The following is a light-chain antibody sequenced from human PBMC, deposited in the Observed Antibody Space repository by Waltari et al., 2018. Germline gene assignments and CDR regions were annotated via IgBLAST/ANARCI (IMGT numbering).Light chain of an antibody. Sequence: QSALTQPRSVSGSPGQSVTISCTGTSSDVGGYNYVSWYQHHPGKAPKFMIYDVGERPYGVPDRFSGSKSGNTASLTISGLQAEDEADYYCCSYAGSYNLVFGGGTKLTVL. CDR2: DVG. J-gene: IGLJ2*01. CDR3: CSYAGSYNLV. V-gene: IGLV2-11*01. CDR1: SSDVGGYNY.